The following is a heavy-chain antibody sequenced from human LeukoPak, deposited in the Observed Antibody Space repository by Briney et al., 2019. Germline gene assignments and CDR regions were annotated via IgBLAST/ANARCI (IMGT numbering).Heavy chain of an antibody. D-gene: IGHD2-15*01. J-gene: IGHJ4*02. CDR3: AKQLGYCSDGSCYFPY. Sequence: GGSLRLSCAASGFTVDSNYLSWVRQAPGKGLEWVSAISNNGGYTYYADSVQGRFTISRDNSKSTLCLQMNSLRAEDTAVYYCAKQLGYCSDGSCYFPYWGQGTLVTVSS. CDR1: GFTVDSNY. V-gene: IGHV3-23*01. CDR2: ISNNGGYT.